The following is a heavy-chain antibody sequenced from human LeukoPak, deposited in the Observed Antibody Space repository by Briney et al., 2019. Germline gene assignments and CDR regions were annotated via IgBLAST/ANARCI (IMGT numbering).Heavy chain of an antibody. J-gene: IGHJ4*02. CDR2: IYYSGST. V-gene: IGHV4-31*03. CDR3: AREVRSYYDSSGWHFDY. Sequence: SQTLSLTCTVSGGSISSGGYYWSWIRQHPGKGLEWIGYIYYSGSTYYNPSLKSRVTISVDTSKNQFSLKLSSVTAADTAVYYCAREVRSYYDSSGWHFDYWGQRTLVTVSS. CDR1: GGSISSGGYY. D-gene: IGHD3-22*01.